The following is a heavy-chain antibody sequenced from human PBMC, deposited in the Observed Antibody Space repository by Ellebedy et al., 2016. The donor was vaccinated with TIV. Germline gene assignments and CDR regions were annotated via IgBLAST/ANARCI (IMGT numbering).Heavy chain of an antibody. J-gene: IGHJ4*02. V-gene: IGHV3-30*03. D-gene: IGHD5-24*01. CDR2: ISHDGSDR. CDR3: ATTQMGNGYNEVYFGH. Sequence: GESLKISCEASGVSVSSHGMHWVRQAPGKGLQWVAVISHDGSDRIYSDSVRGRFTISRDISKNTLDLQMDSLRAEDTAMYYCATTQMGNGYNEVYFGHWGQGTLVTVSS. CDR1: GVSVSSHG.